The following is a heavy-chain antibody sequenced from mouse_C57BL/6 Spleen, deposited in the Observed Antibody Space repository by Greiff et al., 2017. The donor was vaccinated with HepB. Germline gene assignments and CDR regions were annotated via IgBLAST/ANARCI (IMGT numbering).Heavy chain of an antibody. CDR3: ARNYDNYAMDY. V-gene: IGHV3-6*01. CDR1: GYSITSGYY. J-gene: IGHJ4*01. Sequence: EVKVEESGPGLVKPSQSLSLTCSVTGYSITSGYYWNWIRQFPGNKLEWMGYISYDGSNNYNPSLKNRISITRDTSKNQFFLKLNSVTTEDTATYYCARNYDNYAMDYWGQGTSVTVSS. CDR2: ISYDGSN. D-gene: IGHD1-1*01.